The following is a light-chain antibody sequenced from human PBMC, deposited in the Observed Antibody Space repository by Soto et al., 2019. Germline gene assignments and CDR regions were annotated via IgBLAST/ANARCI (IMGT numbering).Light chain of an antibody. J-gene: IGLJ3*02. CDR3: SAYTARSPLV. V-gene: IGLV2-14*01. CDR1: MRDVGAYNL. CDR2: EVR. Sequence: QSVLTQPASVSGSAGQSITISCSGTMRDVGAYNLVSWYQQHPGTAPKLIIYEVRNRPSGISSRFSGSRSGNTASLTISGLQSEDDGDYYCSAYTARSPLVFGGGTKLTVL.